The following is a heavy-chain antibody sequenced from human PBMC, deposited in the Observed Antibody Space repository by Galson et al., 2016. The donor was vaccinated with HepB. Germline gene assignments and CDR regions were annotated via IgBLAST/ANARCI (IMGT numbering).Heavy chain of an antibody. CDR2: FHPGDSDT. Sequence: QSGAEVKKPGESLKISCKGSGYNFAGYWIAWVRQMPGKGLEWMGIFHPGDSDTRYSPSFQGQVIFSADKSIDTAYLQWNSLKASDTAMYYCARLFGGALDHWGQGTLVIVSS. J-gene: IGHJ4*02. D-gene: IGHD3-16*01. CDR1: GYNFAGYW. V-gene: IGHV5-51*01. CDR3: ARLFGGALDH.